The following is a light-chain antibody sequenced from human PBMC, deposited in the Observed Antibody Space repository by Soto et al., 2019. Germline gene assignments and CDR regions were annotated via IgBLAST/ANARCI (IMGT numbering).Light chain of an antibody. Sequence: EIVLTQSPGTLSLSPGERATLSCRASQSVINSYLAWYQQKPGQAPRLLMYDASNRATGIPDRFRGSGSGTDFTLTISRLEPEDFAVYYCQQYGTSTWTFGQGTKVEIK. V-gene: IGKV3-20*01. CDR3: QQYGTSTWT. CDR1: QSVINSY. J-gene: IGKJ1*01. CDR2: DAS.